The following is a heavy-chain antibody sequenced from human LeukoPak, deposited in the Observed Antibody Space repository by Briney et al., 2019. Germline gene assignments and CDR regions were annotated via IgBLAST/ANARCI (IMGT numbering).Heavy chain of an antibody. V-gene: IGHV3-23*01. CDR3: AIISGWYFDPTDY. CDR1: RFIFSSYP. CDR2: ISGSGGST. J-gene: IGHJ4*02. D-gene: IGHD6-19*01. Sequence: PGGSLTHSRVATRFIFSSYPLRWLRPPPGKGMAGVSLISGSGGSTYYADSVKGRFTISRDNSKNTLCLQMNSLRAEDTAVYYCAIISGWYFDPTDYWGQGTLVTVSS.